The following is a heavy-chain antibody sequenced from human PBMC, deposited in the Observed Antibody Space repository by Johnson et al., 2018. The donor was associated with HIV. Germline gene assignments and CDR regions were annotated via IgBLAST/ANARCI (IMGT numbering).Heavy chain of an antibody. D-gene: IGHD5-12*01. Sequence: QVQLVESGGGVDQPGRSLRLSCAASGFTFSDYYMSWIRQAPGKGLEWVAVISFDENNKVYADSVKGRVTISRDNSKNTLFLHMNSLRTEDTAIYYCARVGVSGYDLAAFDIWGQGTMVTVSS. CDR1: GFTFSDYY. V-gene: IGHV3-30-3*01. CDR2: ISFDENNK. CDR3: ARVGVSGYDLAAFDI. J-gene: IGHJ3*02.